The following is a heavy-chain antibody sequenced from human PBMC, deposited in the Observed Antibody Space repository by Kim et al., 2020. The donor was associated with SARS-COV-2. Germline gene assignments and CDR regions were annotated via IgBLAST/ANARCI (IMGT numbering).Heavy chain of an antibody. Sequence: SETLSLTCTVSGGSISSSSYYWGWIRQPPGKGLEWIGSIYYSGSTYYNPSLKSRVTISVDTSKNQFSLKLSSVTASDTAVYYCARGIAAAVVWDYYYYGMDVWGQGTTVTVSS. D-gene: IGHD6-13*01. V-gene: IGHV4-39*01. J-gene: IGHJ6*02. CDR1: GGSISSSSYY. CDR3: ARGIAAAVVWDYYYYGMDV. CDR2: IYYSGST.